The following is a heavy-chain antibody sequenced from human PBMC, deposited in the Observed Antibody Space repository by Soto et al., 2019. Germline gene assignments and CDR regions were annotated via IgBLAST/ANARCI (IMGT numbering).Heavy chain of an antibody. D-gene: IGHD3-10*01. CDR1: GGSISSGDYY. CDR3: AREWRRYYYGSGTRNWFDP. CDR2: IYYSGST. Sequence: QVQLQESGPGLVKPSQTLSLTCTVSGGSISSGDYYWSWIRQPPGKGLEWIGYIYYSGSTYYNPSLKSRVTISVDTSKNQFSLKLSSVTAADTAVYYCAREWRRYYYGSGTRNWFDPWGQGTLVTVSS. J-gene: IGHJ5*02. V-gene: IGHV4-30-4*01.